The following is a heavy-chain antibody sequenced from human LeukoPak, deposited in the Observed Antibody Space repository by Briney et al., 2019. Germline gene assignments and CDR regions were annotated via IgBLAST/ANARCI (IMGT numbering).Heavy chain of an antibody. Sequence: ASVKVSCKASGYTFTGHYSNWVRQPPGQGLEWMGWIHLNSGGTKYAQKFQGRVTMTRDTSIRTVYMEVSRLRSDDTAVYYCTRDRAFGGVDSFDIWGQGTMVTV. D-gene: IGHD3-16*01. CDR1: GYTFTGHY. V-gene: IGHV1-2*02. CDR2: IHLNSGGT. CDR3: TRDRAFGGVDSFDI. J-gene: IGHJ3*02.